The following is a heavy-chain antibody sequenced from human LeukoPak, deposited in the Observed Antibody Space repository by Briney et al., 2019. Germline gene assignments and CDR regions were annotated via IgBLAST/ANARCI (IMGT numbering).Heavy chain of an antibody. Sequence: GAPVKVSCKASGYTFTGYYLHWVRQAPGQGLEWMGWINPNSGGTNYAQKFQGRVTMTRDTSISTAYMELSRLRSDDTAVYYCAREHSSGYYFDAFDIWGQGTMVTVSS. D-gene: IGHD3-22*01. CDR1: GYTFTGYY. CDR2: INPNSGGT. CDR3: AREHSSGYYFDAFDI. J-gene: IGHJ3*02. V-gene: IGHV1-2*02.